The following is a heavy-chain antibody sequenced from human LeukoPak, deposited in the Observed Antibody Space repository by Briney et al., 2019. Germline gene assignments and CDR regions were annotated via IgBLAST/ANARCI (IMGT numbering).Heavy chain of an antibody. CDR2: IYYSGST. CDR3: ARDGPAHSSARGWFDP. J-gene: IGHJ5*02. V-gene: IGHV4-31*03. Sequence: SETLSLTCTVSGGSLSSGGYYWSWIRQHPGKGLEWIGYIYYSGSTYYNPSLKSRVTISVDTSKNQFSLKLSSVTAADTAVYYCARDGPAHSSARGWFDPWGQGTLVTVSS. D-gene: IGHD6-25*01. CDR1: GGSLSSGGYY.